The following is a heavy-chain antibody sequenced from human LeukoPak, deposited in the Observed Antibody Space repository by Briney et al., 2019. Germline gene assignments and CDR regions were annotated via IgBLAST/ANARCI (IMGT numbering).Heavy chain of an antibody. V-gene: IGHV3-23*01. D-gene: IGHD1-20*01. J-gene: IGHJ3*02. Sequence: HPGGSLRLSCAASGFSFSSHAISWVRQAPGKGLEWVSGISGAGGITYYADSVKGRFTISRDNSKNTLYLQMNSLRAEDTAVYYCAKDLSSYNWNRQGDAFDIWGQGTMVTVSS. CDR3: AKDLSSYNWNRQGDAFDI. CDR1: GFSFSSHA. CDR2: ISGAGGIT.